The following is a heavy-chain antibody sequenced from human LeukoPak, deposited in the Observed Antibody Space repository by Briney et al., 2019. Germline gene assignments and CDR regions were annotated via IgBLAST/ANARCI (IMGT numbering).Heavy chain of an antibody. CDR1: GFTFSSYA. CDR2: IRGSGGST. J-gene: IGHJ4*02. V-gene: IGHV3-23*01. CDR3: AKGSGSSGRGIDY. Sequence: PGGSLRLSCAASGFTFSSYAMSWVRQAPGKGLEWVSAIRGSGGSTYYADSVKGRFTISRDNSKNTLYLQMNSLRAEDTAVYYCAKGSGSSGRGIDYWGQGTLVTVSS. D-gene: IGHD1-26*01.